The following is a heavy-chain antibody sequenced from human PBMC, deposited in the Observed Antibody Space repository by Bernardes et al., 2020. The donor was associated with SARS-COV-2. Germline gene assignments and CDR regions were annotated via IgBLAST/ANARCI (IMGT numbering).Heavy chain of an antibody. D-gene: IGHD1-26*01. CDR1: GYTLSDYY. CDR3: ARDLDRLYSGSRTDAFDI. CDR2: INPHSGGT. Sequence: ASVKVSCKASGYTLSDYYMHWVRQAPGQVLEWMGWINPHSGGTNYAQKFQGRVTVTRDTSISTAYMELSRLTSDDTAVYYCARDLDRLYSGSRTDAFDIWGQGTMVTVSS. J-gene: IGHJ3*02. V-gene: IGHV1-2*02.